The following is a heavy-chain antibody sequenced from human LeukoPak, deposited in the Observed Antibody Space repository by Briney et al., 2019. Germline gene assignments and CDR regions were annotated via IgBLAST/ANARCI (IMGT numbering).Heavy chain of an antibody. D-gene: IGHD4-17*01. CDR2: IWSDSSNK. CDR3: ARDRLTTVTTFHFDY. Sequence: PWGSLRLSCAASGFTFSTYAMHGVRQAPGKGLDWVAVIWSDSSNKYYADYVRGRFTISRDNSKNTLYLQMSSLRAEDTAMYYCARDRLTTVTTFHFDYWGQGTLVTVSS. CDR1: GFTFSTYA. J-gene: IGHJ4*02. V-gene: IGHV3-33*01.